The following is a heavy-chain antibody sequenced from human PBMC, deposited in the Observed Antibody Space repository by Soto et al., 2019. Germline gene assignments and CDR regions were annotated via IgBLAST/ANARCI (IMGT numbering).Heavy chain of an antibody. D-gene: IGHD3-22*01. CDR1: GGSISSGGYY. CDR2: IFYSGTT. CDR3: AKGPDGSGYYHNWFDS. J-gene: IGHJ5*01. Sequence: PSETLSLTCTVSGGSISSGGYYWSWIRQHPGKGLEWIGYIFYSGTTYYNPSLKSQVTISVDTSKNRLSLQMNSLRVEDTAVYYCAKGPDGSGYYHNWFDSWGQGTLVTVSS. V-gene: IGHV4-31*01.